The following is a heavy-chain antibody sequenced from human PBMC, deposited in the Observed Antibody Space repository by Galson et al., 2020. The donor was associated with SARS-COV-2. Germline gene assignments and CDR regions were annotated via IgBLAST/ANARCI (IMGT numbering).Heavy chain of an antibody. CDR2: IYHSGST. D-gene: IGHD2-2*01. J-gene: IGHJ6*02. CDR1: GGSISSSNW. V-gene: IGHV4-4*02. Sequence: SETLSLTCAVSGGSISSSNWWSWVRQPPGKGLEWIGEIYHSGSTNYNPSLKSRVTISVDKSKNQFSLKLSSVTAADTAVYYCARDVVPAAQYYYYYGMDVWGQGTTVTVSS. CDR3: ARDVVPAAQYYYYYGMDV.